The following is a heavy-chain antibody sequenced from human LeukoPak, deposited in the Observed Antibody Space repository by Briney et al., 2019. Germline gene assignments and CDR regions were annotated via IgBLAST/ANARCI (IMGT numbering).Heavy chain of an antibody. CDR1: GGSFSGYY. Sequence: PSETLSLTCAVYGGSFSGYYWSWIRQPPGKGLEWIGEINHSGSTNYNPSLKSRVTISVDTSKNQFSLKLSSVTAADTAVYYCARVPPSNYYYDSSGYYTKSNWFDPWGQGTLVTVSS. D-gene: IGHD3-22*01. CDR2: INHSGST. J-gene: IGHJ5*02. CDR3: ARVPPSNYYYDSSGYYTKSNWFDP. V-gene: IGHV4-34*01.